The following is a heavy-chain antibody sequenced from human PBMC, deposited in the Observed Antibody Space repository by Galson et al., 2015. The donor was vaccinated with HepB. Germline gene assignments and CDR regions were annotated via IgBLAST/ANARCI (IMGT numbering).Heavy chain of an antibody. CDR3: VRADQGYYDSSGYY. V-gene: IGHV1-3*01. Sequence: SVKVSCKASGYTFINYNMHWVRLAPGQRLEWMGLINADNGNTEYSQKFQGRVTITSDTSASTVYMELSSLRSEDTAVYYCVRADQGYYDSSGYYWGQGSLVTVFS. CDR2: INADNGNT. J-gene: IGHJ4*02. D-gene: IGHD3-22*01. CDR1: GYTFINYN.